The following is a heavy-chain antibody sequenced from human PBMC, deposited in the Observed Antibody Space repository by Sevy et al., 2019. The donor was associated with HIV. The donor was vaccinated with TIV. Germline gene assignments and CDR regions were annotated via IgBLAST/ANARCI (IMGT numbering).Heavy chain of an antibody. CDR2: VFYNGNT. J-gene: IGHJ5*01. CDR1: GDSVTSGDYY. Sequence: SETLSLTCTVSGDSVTSGDYYWSWIRQYPGKGLEWIGYVFYNGNTYYNPSLKSRITISLDKSKNQFSLKLSSVTAAXXXXXXXXXXXXXXXXXXXXXXNWFDSWGQGTLVTVSS. CDR3: XXXXXXXXXXXXXXXNWFDS. V-gene: IGHV4-30-4*03.